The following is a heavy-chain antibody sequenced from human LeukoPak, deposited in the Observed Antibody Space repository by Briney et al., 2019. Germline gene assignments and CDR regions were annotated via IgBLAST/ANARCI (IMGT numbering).Heavy chain of an antibody. Sequence: GGSLRLSCSASGYTFSNYWMSWVRQAPGKGLEWVAVIWYDGSNKYYADSVKGRFTISRDNSKNTLYLQMNSLRAEDTAVYYCASDYYDSSGYYDKLFDYWGQGTLVTVSS. D-gene: IGHD3-22*01. V-gene: IGHV3-33*08. CDR3: ASDYYDSSGYYDKLFDY. J-gene: IGHJ4*02. CDR2: IWYDGSNK. CDR1: GYTFSNYW.